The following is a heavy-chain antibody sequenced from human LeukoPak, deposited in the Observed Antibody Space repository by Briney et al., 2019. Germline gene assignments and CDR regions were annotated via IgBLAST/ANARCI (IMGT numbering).Heavy chain of an antibody. CDR3: VRDLILVWTPGDDFDH. J-gene: IGHJ4*02. Sequence: GGSLRLSCAASGFTFSNYWMHWVRQAPGKGLEWVSRINERATIISYADSVKGRFTISRKNARNTLYLQMNSLTAEDKAVYYCVRDLILVWTPGDDFDHWGQGTLVTVSS. CDR2: INERATII. D-gene: IGHD3-16*01. V-gene: IGHV3-74*01. CDR1: GFTFSNYW.